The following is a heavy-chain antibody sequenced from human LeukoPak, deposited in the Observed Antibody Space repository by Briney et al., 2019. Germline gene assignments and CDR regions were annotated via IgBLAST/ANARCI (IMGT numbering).Heavy chain of an antibody. Sequence: SETPSLTRSVSGASLSSYYRERLRQSPREGPEWIGYISDTGKTDSNPSLKSRVTISLGTSKTQFSLRLRSVTAADSAVYYCATGYYEPFATWGPGILVTVSS. CDR1: GASLSSYY. CDR2: ISDTGKT. D-gene: IGHD1-26*01. V-gene: IGHV4-59*01. CDR3: ATGYYEPFAT. J-gene: IGHJ5*02.